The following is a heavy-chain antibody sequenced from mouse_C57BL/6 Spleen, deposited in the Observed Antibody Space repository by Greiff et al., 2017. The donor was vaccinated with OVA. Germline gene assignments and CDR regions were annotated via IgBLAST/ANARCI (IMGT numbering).Heavy chain of an antibody. CDR3: AREGGGKNFDY. CDR2: INPGSGGT. J-gene: IGHJ2*01. D-gene: IGHD1-1*02. V-gene: IGHV1-54*01. Sequence: VQLQQSGAELVRPGTSVKVSCKASGYAFTNYLIEWVKQRPGQGLEWIGVINPGSGGTNYNEKFKGKATLTADKSSSTAYMQLSSLKSEDSAVYFCAREGGGKNFDYWGQGTTLTVSS. CDR1: GYAFTNYL.